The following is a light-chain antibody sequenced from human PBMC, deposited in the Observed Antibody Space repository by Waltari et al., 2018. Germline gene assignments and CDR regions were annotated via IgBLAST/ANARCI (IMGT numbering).Light chain of an antibody. CDR2: GAS. CDR1: QSVSSN. V-gene: IGKV3-15*01. J-gene: IGKJ1*01. Sequence: EIVMTQSPATLSVSPGERATLSCRASQSVSSNLAWYQQKPGQAPMLLFYGASTRATGIPARFSGSGSGTEFTLTLSSLQSEDFAVYYCQQYNTWPRTFGQGTKVEIK. CDR3: QQYNTWPRT.